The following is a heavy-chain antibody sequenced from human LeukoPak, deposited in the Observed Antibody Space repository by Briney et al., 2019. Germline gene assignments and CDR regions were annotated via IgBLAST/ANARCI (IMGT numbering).Heavy chain of an antibody. CDR3: ARETVRDYYDSSEFDY. Sequence: WASVKVSCKASGYTFTSYAMNWVRQAPGQGLEWMGWINTNTRNPTYAQGFTGRFVFSLDTSVSTAYLQISSLKAEDTAVYYCARETVRDYYDSSEFDYWGQGTLVTVSS. CDR2: INTNTRNP. V-gene: IGHV7-4-1*02. D-gene: IGHD3-22*01. CDR1: GYTFTSYA. J-gene: IGHJ4*02.